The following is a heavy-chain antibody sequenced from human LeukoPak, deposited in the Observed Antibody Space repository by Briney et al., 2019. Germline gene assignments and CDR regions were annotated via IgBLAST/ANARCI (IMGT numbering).Heavy chain of an antibody. CDR1: GYTFTSYD. Sequence: ASVKVSCKASGYTFTSYDINWVRQATGQGLEWMGIIRPSRGSTIYSQKFHGRVTMTRDTSTSTVYMELSSMRYEDTAVYYCAREGPETFWFDPWGQGTLVTVSS. J-gene: IGHJ5*02. D-gene: IGHD1-14*01. CDR3: AREGPETFWFDP. CDR2: IRPSRGST. V-gene: IGHV1-46*01.